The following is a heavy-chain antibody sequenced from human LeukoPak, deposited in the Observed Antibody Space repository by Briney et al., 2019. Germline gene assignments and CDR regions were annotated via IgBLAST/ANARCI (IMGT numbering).Heavy chain of an antibody. V-gene: IGHV3-21*01. Sequence: GGSLRLSCAASGFPSSSYSMNWVRQAPGKGLEWVSSISSSSSYIYYADSVKGRFTISRDNAKNSLYLQMNSLRAEDTAVYYCARVGSADAFDIWGRGTMGTVSS. J-gene: IGHJ3*02. CDR2: ISSSSSYI. D-gene: IGHD6-25*01. CDR1: GFPSSSYS. CDR3: ARVGSADAFDI.